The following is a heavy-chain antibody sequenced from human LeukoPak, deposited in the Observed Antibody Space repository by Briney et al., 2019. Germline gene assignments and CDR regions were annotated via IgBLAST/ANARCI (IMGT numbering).Heavy chain of an antibody. CDR1: GFTFGSYA. Sequence: GGSLRLSCAASGFTFGSYAMSWVRQAPGKGLEWVSAISGSGGSTYYADSVKGRFTISRDNSKNTLYLQMNSLRAEDTAVYYCAKTRVAVAGPDYYYYGMDVWGQGTTVTVSS. V-gene: IGHV3-23*01. D-gene: IGHD6-19*01. J-gene: IGHJ6*02. CDR3: AKTRVAVAGPDYYYYGMDV. CDR2: ISGSGGST.